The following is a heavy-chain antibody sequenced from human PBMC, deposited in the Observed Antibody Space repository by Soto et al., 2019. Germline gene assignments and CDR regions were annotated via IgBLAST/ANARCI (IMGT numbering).Heavy chain of an antibody. D-gene: IGHD5-12*01. V-gene: IGHV1-8*01. CDR2: MNPNSGNT. CDR3: ARSLRGNYYYYYMDV. J-gene: IGHJ6*03. Sequence: ASVKVSWKASGYTFTSYDINWVRQATGQGLEWMGWMNPNSGNTGYAQKFQGRVTMTRNTSISTAYMELSSLRSEDTAVYYCARSLRGNYYYYYMDVWGKGTTVTVSS. CDR1: GYTFTSYD.